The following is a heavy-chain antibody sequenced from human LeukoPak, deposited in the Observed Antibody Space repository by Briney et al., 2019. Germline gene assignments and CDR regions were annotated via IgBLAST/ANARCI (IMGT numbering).Heavy chain of an antibody. J-gene: IGHJ6*02. CDR3: ARGLPKTYYYYGMDV. V-gene: IGHV1-8*01. CDR2: MNPNSGNT. Sequence: ASVKVSCKASGYTFTSYDIHWVRQATGQGLEWMGWMNPNSGNTGYAQKFQGRVTMTRNTSISTAYMELSSLRSEDTAVYYCARGLPKTYYYYGMDVWGQGTTVTVSS. CDR1: GYTFTSYD. D-gene: IGHD2-21*02.